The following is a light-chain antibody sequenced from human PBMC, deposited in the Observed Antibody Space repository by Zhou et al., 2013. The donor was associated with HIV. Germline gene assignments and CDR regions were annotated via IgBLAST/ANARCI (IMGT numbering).Light chain of an antibody. CDR1: QSVSSY. CDR2: GAS. Sequence: EIVLTQSPATLSLSPGERATLSCRASQSVSSYLAWYQQKPGQAPRLFIYGASTRATGIPARFSGSGSGTEFTLTISSLQPDDFATYYCQQYNSYPWTFGQGTKVEIK. J-gene: IGKJ1*01. CDR3: QQYNSYPWT. V-gene: IGKV3-15*01.